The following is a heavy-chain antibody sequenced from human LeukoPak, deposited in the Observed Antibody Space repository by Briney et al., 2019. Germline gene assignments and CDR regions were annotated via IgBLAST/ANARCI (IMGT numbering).Heavy chain of an antibody. CDR3: AKSLGYSYGTPFDY. J-gene: IGHJ4*02. Sequence: PGGSLRLSCAASGFTFSSYEMNWVRQARGKGVEWVSYISSSRSTIYYGDCVKGRFTISRDNYKNTLYLKMNSLRAEDTAVYFCAKSLGYSYGTPFDYWGQGTLVTVSS. V-gene: IGHV3-48*01. CDR1: GFTFSSYE. D-gene: IGHD5-18*01. CDR2: ISSSRSTI.